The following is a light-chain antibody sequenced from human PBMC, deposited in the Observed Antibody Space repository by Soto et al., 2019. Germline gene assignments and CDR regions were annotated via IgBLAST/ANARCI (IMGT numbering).Light chain of an antibody. Sequence: QSALTQPASVSGSPGQSITISCTGTSSDVGSYNLVSWYQQHPGKAPKLMIYEVSKRPSGVSNRFAGYNSGNTAPLTSSGLQAEDEADYYCCSYAGSSTLVFGTGTKLTVL. J-gene: IGLJ1*01. V-gene: IGLV2-23*02. CDR2: EVS. CDR3: CSYAGSSTLV. CDR1: SSDVGSYNL.